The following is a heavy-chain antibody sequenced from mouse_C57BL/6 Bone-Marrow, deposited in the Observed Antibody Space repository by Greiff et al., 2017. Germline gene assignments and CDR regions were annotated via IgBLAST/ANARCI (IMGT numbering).Heavy chain of an antibody. D-gene: IGHD2-3*01. V-gene: IGHV5-9-1*02. CDR3: TTYDGYHWFAY. Sequence: EVKLEESGAGLVKPGGSLKLSCAASGFTFSSYAMSWVRQTPGKRLGWVAYISSGGDYIYYADNVKGRFTISRDNARNTLYLQIRSLKSEDTAMYYCTTYDGYHWFAYWGQGTLVTVSA. J-gene: IGHJ3*01. CDR2: ISSGGDYI. CDR1: GFTFSSYA.